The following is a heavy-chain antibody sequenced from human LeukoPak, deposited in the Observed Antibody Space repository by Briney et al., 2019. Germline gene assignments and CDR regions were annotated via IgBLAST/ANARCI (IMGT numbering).Heavy chain of an antibody. V-gene: IGHV4-38-2*02. CDR3: ARGWWFDP. Sequence: SETLSLTCTVSGFSISSGYYWGWIRQPPGKGLEWIGDIYHSGSAYYNPSLKSRVTLSVDTSKNQFSLNLTSVTAADTAVYYCARGWWFDPWGQGTLVTVSS. CDR1: GFSISSGYY. J-gene: IGHJ5*02. CDR2: IYHSGSA.